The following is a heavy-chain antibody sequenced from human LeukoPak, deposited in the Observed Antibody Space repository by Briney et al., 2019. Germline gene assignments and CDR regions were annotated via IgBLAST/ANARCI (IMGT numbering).Heavy chain of an antibody. CDR3: ARGPRGIVVVSAFDI. D-gene: IGHD2-2*01. Sequence: GASVKVSCKASGYTFTGYYMHWVRQAPGQGLEWMGWINPNSGGTNYAQKFQGRVTMTRDTSISTAYMELSRLRSDDTAVYYCARGPRGIVVVSAFDIWGQGTMVTVSS. V-gene: IGHV1-2*02. CDR1: GYTFTGYY. CDR2: INPNSGGT. J-gene: IGHJ3*02.